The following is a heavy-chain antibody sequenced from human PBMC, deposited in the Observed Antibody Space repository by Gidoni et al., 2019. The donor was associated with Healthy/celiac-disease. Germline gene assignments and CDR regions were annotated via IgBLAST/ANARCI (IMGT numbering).Heavy chain of an antibody. CDR2: IYYCGST. Sequence: QLQLQEPGPGLVKPSETLSLTCTVSGGSISSSSYYWGWIRQPPGKGLGWFGSIYYCGSTYYNPALKSRVTISVDTSKNQFSLKLSSVTAADTAVYYCASLDCSSTSCYGLYYYGMDVWGQGTTVTVSS. CDR1: GGSISSSSYY. CDR3: ASLDCSSTSCYGLYYYGMDV. D-gene: IGHD2-2*01. J-gene: IGHJ6*02. V-gene: IGHV4-39*01.